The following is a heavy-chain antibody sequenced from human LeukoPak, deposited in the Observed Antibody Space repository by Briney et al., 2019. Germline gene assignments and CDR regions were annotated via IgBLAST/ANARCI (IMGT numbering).Heavy chain of an antibody. J-gene: IGHJ5*02. Sequence: ASVKVSCKASGYTFTGYYMHWVRQAPGQGLEWMGWINPNSGGRNYAQKFQGWVTMTRDTSISTAYMELSRLRSDDTAVYYCARGGQQLVQYWFDPWGQGTLVTVSS. CDR2: INPNSGGR. D-gene: IGHD6-13*01. CDR3: ARGGQQLVQYWFDP. V-gene: IGHV1-2*04. CDR1: GYTFTGYY.